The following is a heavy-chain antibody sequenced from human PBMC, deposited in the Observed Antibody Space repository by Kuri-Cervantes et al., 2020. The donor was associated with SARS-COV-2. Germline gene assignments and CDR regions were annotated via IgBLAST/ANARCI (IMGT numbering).Heavy chain of an antibody. CDR3: ARAAMAVYYFGY. Sequence: ASVKVSCKASGYTFTGYYMHWVRQAPGQGLEWMGWINPNSGGTNYAQKFQGRVTMTRDTSISTAYMELSRLRSDDTAVYYCARAAMAVYYFGYWGQGTLVTVSS. V-gene: IGHV1-2*02. J-gene: IGHJ4*02. CDR1: GYTFTGYY. D-gene: IGHD5-24*01. CDR2: INPNSGGT.